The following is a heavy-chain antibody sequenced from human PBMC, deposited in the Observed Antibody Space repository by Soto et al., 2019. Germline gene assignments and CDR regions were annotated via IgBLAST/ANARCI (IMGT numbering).Heavy chain of an antibody. CDR1: GGSFSGGGYY. CDR3: ARTSIFGVVLNAFDI. D-gene: IGHD3-3*01. Sequence: SETLSLTCTVSGGSFSGGGYYWSWIRQHPGKGLEWMGYISYRGSTKYKPSLQSRITVSIDTSKNQFSLGLTSVTAADTATYFCARTSIFGVVLNAFDIRGQGTLVT. V-gene: IGHV4-31*03. CDR2: ISYRGST. J-gene: IGHJ3*02.